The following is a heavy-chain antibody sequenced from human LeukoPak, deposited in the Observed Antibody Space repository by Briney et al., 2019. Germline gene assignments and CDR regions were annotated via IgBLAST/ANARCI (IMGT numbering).Heavy chain of an antibody. Sequence: GGSLRLSCAASGFTFSSYSMNWVRQAPGKGPEWVSYISSSSSTIYYADSVKGRFTISRDNAKNSLYLQMNSLRDEDTAVYYCARGLRVLLWFGEENFDYWGQGTLVTVSS. J-gene: IGHJ4*02. V-gene: IGHV3-48*02. CDR1: GFTFSSYS. CDR3: ARGLRVLLWFGEENFDY. D-gene: IGHD3-10*01. CDR2: ISSSSSTI.